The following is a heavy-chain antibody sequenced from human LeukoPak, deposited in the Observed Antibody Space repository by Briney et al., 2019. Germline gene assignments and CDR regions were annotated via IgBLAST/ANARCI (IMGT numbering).Heavy chain of an antibody. J-gene: IGHJ4*02. CDR2: FDPEDGET. D-gene: IGHD3-10*01. CDR3: ATLGTMVRRYFDY. V-gene: IGHV1-24*01. CDR1: GYTLTELS. Sequence: EASVKVSCKVSGYTLTELSMHWVRQAPGKGLEWMGGFDPEDGETIYAQKFRGRVTMTEDTSTDTAYMELSSLRSEDTAVYYCATLGTMVRRYFDYWGQGTLVTVSS.